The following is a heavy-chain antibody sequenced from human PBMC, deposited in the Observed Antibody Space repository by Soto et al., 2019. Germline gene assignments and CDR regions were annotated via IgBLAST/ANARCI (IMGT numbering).Heavy chain of an antibody. V-gene: IGHV3-48*02. CDR2: ISSSSSTI. J-gene: IGHJ4*02. D-gene: IGHD3-9*01. Sequence: PGGSLRLSCAASGFTFSSYGMNWVRQAPGKGLEWVSYISSSSSTIYYADSVKGRFTISRDNAKNSLYLQMNSLRDEDTAVYYCARDYDILTGFSEEFDYWGQGTLLTVSS. CDR3: ARDYDILTGFSEEFDY. CDR1: GFTFSSYG.